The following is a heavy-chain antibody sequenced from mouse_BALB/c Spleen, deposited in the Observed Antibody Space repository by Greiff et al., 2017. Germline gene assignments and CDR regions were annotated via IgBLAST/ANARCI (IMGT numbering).Heavy chain of an antibody. CDR1: GFTFSSFG. Sequence: EVMLVESGGGLVQPGGSRKLSCAASGFTFSSFGMHWVRQAPEKGLEWVAYISSGSSTIYYADTVKGRFTISRDNPKNTLFLQMTSLRSEDTAMYYCARGVEFIPMDYWGQGTSVTVSS. CDR3: ARGVEFIPMDY. V-gene: IGHV5-17*02. J-gene: IGHJ4*01. D-gene: IGHD1-1*01. CDR2: ISSGSSTI.